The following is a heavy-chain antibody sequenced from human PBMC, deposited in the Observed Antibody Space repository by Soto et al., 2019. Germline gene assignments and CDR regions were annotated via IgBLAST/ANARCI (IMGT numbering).Heavy chain of an antibody. V-gene: IGHV3-72*01. CDR3: ARGSGYRNRLDY. J-gene: IGHJ4*02. CDR1: GFTFSDHY. Sequence: GGSLRLSCAASGFTFSDHYMDWVRQAPGKGLEWVGRTRNKANSYTTEYAASVKGRFTISRDDSKNSLYLQMNSLKTEDTAVYYCARGSGYRNRLDYWGQGTLVTV. CDR2: TRNKANSYTT. D-gene: IGHD3-3*01.